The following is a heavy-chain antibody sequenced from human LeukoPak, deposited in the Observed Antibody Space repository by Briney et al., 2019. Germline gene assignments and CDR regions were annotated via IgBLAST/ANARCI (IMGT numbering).Heavy chain of an antibody. J-gene: IGHJ4*01. CDR1: GASIASHSW. CDR3: AYNRNFALDN. V-gene: IGHV4/OR15-8*01. CDR2: VYHSGGA. D-gene: IGHD1-14*01. Sequence: PSETLSLTCAVSGASIASHSWWSWVRQPPGKGLEWIGEVYHSGGANYKPSLKSRVTVSVDTSRNHFSLKLTSVTAADTAVYFCAYNRNFALDNWGQGTLVTVSS.